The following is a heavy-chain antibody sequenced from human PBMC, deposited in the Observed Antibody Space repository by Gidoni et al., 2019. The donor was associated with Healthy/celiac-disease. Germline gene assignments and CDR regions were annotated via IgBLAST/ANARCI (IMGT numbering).Heavy chain of an antibody. J-gene: IGHJ6*03. CDR3: ARVGPSSGPLSPYYYYMDV. D-gene: IGHD3-22*01. CDR1: GGSISSYY. CDR2: IYYSGST. Sequence: QVQLQESGPGLVKPSETLSLTCTVSGGSISSYYWSWIRQPPGKGLEWIGYIYYSGSTNYNPSLKSRVTISVDTSKNQFSLKLSSVTAADTAVYYCARVGPSSGPLSPYYYYMDVWGKGTTVTVSS. V-gene: IGHV4-59*01.